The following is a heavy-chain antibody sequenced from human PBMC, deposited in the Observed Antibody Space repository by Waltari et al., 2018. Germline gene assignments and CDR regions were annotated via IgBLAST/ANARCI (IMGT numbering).Heavy chain of an antibody. CDR1: GFTFSSYT. Sequence: EVQLVGSGGGLVKPGGSLRLSCAASGFTFSSYTMNWVRQAPGKGLGWVSSISSVSTFRYYADEVKGRFTISRDNAKNSLYLQMNSRRAEDTAVYYCAREWGVMVGTAGYYLDYWGQGTLVTVSS. CDR3: AREWGVMVGTAGYYLDY. J-gene: IGHJ4*02. V-gene: IGHV3-21*01. D-gene: IGHD2-15*01. CDR2: ISSVSTFR.